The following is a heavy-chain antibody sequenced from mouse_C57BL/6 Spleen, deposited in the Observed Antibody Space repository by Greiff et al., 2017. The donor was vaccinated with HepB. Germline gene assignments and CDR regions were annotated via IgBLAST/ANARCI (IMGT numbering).Heavy chain of an antibody. Sequence: EADGGLVQPKGSLKLSCAASGFSFNTYAMNWVRQAPGKGLEWVARIRSKSNNYATYYADSVKDRFTISRDDSESMLYLQMNNLKTEDTAMYYCVRRGYGNYGYFDVWGTGTTVTVSS. D-gene: IGHD2-1*01. CDR2: IRSKSNNYAT. CDR1: GFSFNTYA. CDR3: VRRGYGNYGYFDV. J-gene: IGHJ1*03. V-gene: IGHV10-1*01.